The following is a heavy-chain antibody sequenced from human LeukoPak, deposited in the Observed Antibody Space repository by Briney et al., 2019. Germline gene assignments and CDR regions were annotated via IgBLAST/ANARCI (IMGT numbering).Heavy chain of an antibody. J-gene: IGHJ4*02. D-gene: IGHD1-26*01. CDR2: IYSGGTT. V-gene: IGHV3-66*01. Sequence: GGSLRLSCAASGFTFSSCWMHWVRQAPGKGPEWVSVIYSGGTTYYADSVKGRFTISRDNSNNTLYLQMNSLRAEDTAVYYCARNRRMVGPTDPLDYWGQGTLVTVSS. CDR3: ARNRRMVGPTDPLDY. CDR1: GFTFSSCW.